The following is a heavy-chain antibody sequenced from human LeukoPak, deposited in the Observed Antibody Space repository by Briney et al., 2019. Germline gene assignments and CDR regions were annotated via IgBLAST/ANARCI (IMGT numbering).Heavy chain of an antibody. J-gene: IGHJ6*02. D-gene: IGHD5-12*01. V-gene: IGHV3-43*01. CDR1: GFTFDDYT. CDR2: ISWAGGSK. CDR3: AKDMSPGGSPYYSYGMDV. Sequence: GGSLRLSCAPSGFTFDDYTMHWVRQAPRKGLEWVSLISWAGGSKCEAVYVKGRFTISIDDSKNSLNLQMNSLRTEDTALYYCAKDMSPGGSPYYSYGMDVWGQGTTVTVSS.